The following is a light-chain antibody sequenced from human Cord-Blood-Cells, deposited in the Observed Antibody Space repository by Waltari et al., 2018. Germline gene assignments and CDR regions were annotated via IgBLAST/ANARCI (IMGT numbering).Light chain of an antibody. CDR1: QSVSSSY. Sequence: EIVLTQSPGTLSLSPGERATLSCRASQSVSSSYLAWYQQKPGQAPRLLIYGASSRATGIPDRFSGSGSGTDFTLTISCLQSEDFATYYCQQYYSYPITFGPGTKVDIK. V-gene: IGKV3-20*01. CDR2: GAS. J-gene: IGKJ3*01. CDR3: QQYYSYPIT.